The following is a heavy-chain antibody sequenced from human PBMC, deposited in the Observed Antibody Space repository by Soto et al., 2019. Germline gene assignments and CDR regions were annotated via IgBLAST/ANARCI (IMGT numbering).Heavy chain of an antibody. Sequence: ASVKVSCKASGYTFTSYAMHWVRQAPGQRLEWMGWINAGNGNTKYSQKFQGRVAITRDTSASTAYMELSSLRSEDTAVYYCARDSYSSGWLVAFDIWGQGTMVTVSS. CDR1: GYTFTSYA. D-gene: IGHD6-19*01. V-gene: IGHV1-3*01. J-gene: IGHJ3*02. CDR2: INAGNGNT. CDR3: ARDSYSSGWLVAFDI.